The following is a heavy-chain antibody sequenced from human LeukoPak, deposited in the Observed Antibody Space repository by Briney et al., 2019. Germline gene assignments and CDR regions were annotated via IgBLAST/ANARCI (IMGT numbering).Heavy chain of an antibody. V-gene: IGHV4-61*01. CDR2: VYYSGST. D-gene: IGHD3/OR15-3a*01. CDR1: GGSISIGTYY. J-gene: IGHJ2*01. Sequence: SETLSLTCTVSGGSISIGTYYWSWIRKPPGTGLQWIGYVYYSGSTNYNPSLKSRVTISVETSKNQFSLKLSSVTAADTAVYYCTRNSGIIFGFRYSDLWGRGTLVTVSS. CDR3: TRNSGIIFGFRYSDL.